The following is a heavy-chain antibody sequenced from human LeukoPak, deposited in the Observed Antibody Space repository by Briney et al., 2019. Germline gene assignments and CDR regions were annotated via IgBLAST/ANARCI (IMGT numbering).Heavy chain of an antibody. V-gene: IGHV4-59*01. CDR2: IYYSGST. D-gene: IGHD6-19*01. CDR3: ASWPHSSGWYNWFDP. Sequence: SETLSLTCTVSGGSISSYYWGWIRQPPGKGLEWIGYIYYSGSTNYNPSLKSRVTISVDTSKNQFSPKLSSVTAADTAVYYCASWPHSSGWYNWFDPWGQGTLVTVSS. J-gene: IGHJ5*02. CDR1: GGSISSYY.